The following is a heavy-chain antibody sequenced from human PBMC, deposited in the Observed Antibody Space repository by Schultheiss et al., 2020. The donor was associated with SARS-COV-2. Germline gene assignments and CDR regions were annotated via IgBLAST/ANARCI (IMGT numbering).Heavy chain of an antibody. CDR1: GFTFSSYA. Sequence: GESLKISCAASGFTFSSYAMHWVRQAPGKGLEWVAVISYDGSNKYYAGSVKGRFTISRDNSKNTLYLQMNSLRAEDTAVYYCAKTQYYDFWNGYSGWFDPWGQGTLVTVSS. CDR3: AKTQYYDFWNGYSGWFDP. J-gene: IGHJ5*02. V-gene: IGHV3-30-3*02. CDR2: ISYDGSNK. D-gene: IGHD3-3*01.